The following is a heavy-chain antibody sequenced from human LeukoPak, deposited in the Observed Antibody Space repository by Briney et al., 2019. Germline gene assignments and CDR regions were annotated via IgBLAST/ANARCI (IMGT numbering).Heavy chain of an antibody. CDR1: GFTFSSYW. CDR2: IKQDGSEK. J-gene: IGHJ4*02. Sequence: GGSLRLSCAASGFTFSSYWMSWVRQAPGKGLEWVANIKQDGSEKYYVDSVKGRFTISRDNAKNSLYLQMNSLRAEDTAVYDCARGMITFGGIIAFIDYWGQGTLVTVSS. D-gene: IGHD3-16*02. V-gene: IGHV3-7*01. CDR3: ARGMITFGGIIAFIDY.